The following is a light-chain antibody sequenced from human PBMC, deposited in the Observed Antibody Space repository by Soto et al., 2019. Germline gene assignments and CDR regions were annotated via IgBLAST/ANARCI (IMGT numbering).Light chain of an antibody. V-gene: IGLV2-11*01. CDR2: DIT. CDR3: CSYAGIYSYV. J-gene: IGLJ1*01. CDR1: SSDVGRFEY. Sequence: ALTQPRSVSGSPGQSATISCTGTSSDVGRFEYVSWYQQHPGEAPKVVVYDITKRPSGVPDRFSGSKSGNTASLTISGLQAEDEADYYCCSYAGIYSYVFGTGTKVTVL.